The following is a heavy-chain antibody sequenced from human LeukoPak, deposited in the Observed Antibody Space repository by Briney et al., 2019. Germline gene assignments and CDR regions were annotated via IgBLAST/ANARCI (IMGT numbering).Heavy chain of an antibody. V-gene: IGHV1-46*01. CDR3: ARDSFSAVAGTEAGFYP. CDR1: GYTFTSYY. D-gene: IGHD6-19*01. Sequence: ASVKVSCKASGYTFTSYYMHWVRQAPGQGLEWMGIINPSGGSTSYAQKFQGRVTMTRDMSTSTVYMELSSLRSEDTAVYYCARDSFSAVAGTEAGFYPWGQGTLVTVSS. J-gene: IGHJ5*02. CDR2: INPSGGST.